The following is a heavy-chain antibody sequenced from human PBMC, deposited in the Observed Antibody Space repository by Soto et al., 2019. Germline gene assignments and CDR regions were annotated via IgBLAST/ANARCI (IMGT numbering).Heavy chain of an antibody. CDR2: INPNSGGT. J-gene: IGHJ4*02. CDR1: GYTFTGYY. CDR3: ARAARQWLAWDYFDY. Sequence: GASVKVSCKASGYTFTGYYMHWVRQAPGQGLEWMGWINPNSGGTNYAQKFQGWVTMTRDTSISTAYMELSRLRSDDTAVYYCARAARQWLAWDYFDYWGQGTLVTVSS. D-gene: IGHD6-19*01. V-gene: IGHV1-2*04.